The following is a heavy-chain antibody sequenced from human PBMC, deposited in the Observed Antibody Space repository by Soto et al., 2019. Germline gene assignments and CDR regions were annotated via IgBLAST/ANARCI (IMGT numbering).Heavy chain of an antibody. J-gene: IGHJ6*03. CDR3: ARAQGSGTGYYMDV. CDR2: IWYDGSNK. Sequence: GGSLRLSCAASGFTFSSYGMHWVRQAPGKGLEWVAVIWYDGSNKYYADSVKGRFTISRDNSKNTLYLQMNSLRAEDTAVYYCARAQGSGTGYYMDVWGKGTTVTVSS. CDR1: GFTFSSYG. D-gene: IGHD3-10*01. V-gene: IGHV3-33*01.